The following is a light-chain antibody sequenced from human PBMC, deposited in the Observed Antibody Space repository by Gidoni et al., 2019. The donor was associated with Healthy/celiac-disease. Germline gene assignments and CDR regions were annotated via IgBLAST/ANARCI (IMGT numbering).Light chain of an antibody. Sequence: EIVLTQSPATLSLSPGERATLSCRASQSVSSYLAWYQQKPGQAPRLLIYDASNRATGIPARFSGSGSGTDFTLTISSLEPEDFAVYYCQQRSNWPYMYTFARGPSWRSN. CDR3: QQRSNWPYMYT. J-gene: IGKJ2*01. CDR2: DAS. V-gene: IGKV3-11*01. CDR1: QSVSSY.